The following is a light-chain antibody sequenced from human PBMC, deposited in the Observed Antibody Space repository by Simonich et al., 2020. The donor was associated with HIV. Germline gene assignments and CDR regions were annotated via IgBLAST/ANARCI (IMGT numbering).Light chain of an antibody. V-gene: IGKV3-15*01. J-gene: IGKJ2*01. CDR2: GAS. Sequence: EIVMTQSPATLSVSPGERATLSCRASQSVGSNLAWYQQKPGQAPRLLIYGASTRATDIPARFSASGSGTEFTLTISSMQSEDFAVYYCQQYNNWPRTFGQGTKLEIK. CDR3: QQYNNWPRT. CDR1: QSVGSN.